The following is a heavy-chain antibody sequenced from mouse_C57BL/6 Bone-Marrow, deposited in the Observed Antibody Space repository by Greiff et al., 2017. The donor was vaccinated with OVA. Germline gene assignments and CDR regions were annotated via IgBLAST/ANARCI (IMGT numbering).Heavy chain of an antibody. D-gene: IGHD2-5*01. J-gene: IGHJ4*01. CDR2: IDPNSGGT. V-gene: IGHV1-72*01. Sequence: VKLQESGAELVKPGASVKLSCKASGYTFTSYWMHWVKQRPGRGLEWIGRIDPNSGGTKYNEKFKSKATLTVDKPSSTAYLQLSSLTSEDSAVYYCARPYSNYRYYAMDYWGQGTSVTVSS. CDR3: ARPYSNYRYYAMDY. CDR1: GYTFTSYW.